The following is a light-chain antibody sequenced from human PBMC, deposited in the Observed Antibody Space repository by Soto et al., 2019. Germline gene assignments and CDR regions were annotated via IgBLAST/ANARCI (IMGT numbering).Light chain of an antibody. CDR3: QQYGTSPTWT. CDR2: GSS. V-gene: IGKV3-20*01. Sequence: EIVLTQSPGTLSLSPGERATLSCRASQSVSSSYLAWYQQKPGQPPRLLISGSSSRATGIPDRFSGSGSGTDFTLTIARLEPEDFAVYFCQQYGTSPTWTFGQGTKVDIK. CDR1: QSVSSSY. J-gene: IGKJ1*01.